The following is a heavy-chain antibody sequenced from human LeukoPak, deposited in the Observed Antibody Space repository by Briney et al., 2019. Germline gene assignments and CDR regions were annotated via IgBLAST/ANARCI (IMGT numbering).Heavy chain of an antibody. CDR1: GYTFTSYG. CDR3: ARGRKIVQTNWFDP. J-gene: IGHJ5*02. D-gene: IGHD2-8*01. V-gene: IGHV1-18*01. CDR2: ISAYNGNT. Sequence: EASVKVSCKASGYTFTSYGISWVRQAPGQGLEWMGWISAYNGNTNYAQKLQGRVTMTTDTSTSTAYMELRSLRSDDTAVYYCARGRKIVQTNWFDPWGQGTLVTVSS.